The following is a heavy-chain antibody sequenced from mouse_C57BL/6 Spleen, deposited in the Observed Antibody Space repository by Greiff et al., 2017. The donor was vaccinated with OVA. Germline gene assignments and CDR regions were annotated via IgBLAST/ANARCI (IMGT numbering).Heavy chain of an antibody. CDR3: ARCDYDYDAAWFAY. Sequence: QVQLQQPGAELVKPGASVKMSCKASGYTFTSYWITWVKQRPGQGLEWIGDIYPGSGSTNYNEKFKSKATLTVDTSSSTAYMQLSSLTSEDSAVYYCARCDYDYDAAWFAYWGQGTLVTVSA. V-gene: IGHV1-55*01. CDR1: GYTFTSYW. J-gene: IGHJ3*01. D-gene: IGHD2-4*01. CDR2: IYPGSGST.